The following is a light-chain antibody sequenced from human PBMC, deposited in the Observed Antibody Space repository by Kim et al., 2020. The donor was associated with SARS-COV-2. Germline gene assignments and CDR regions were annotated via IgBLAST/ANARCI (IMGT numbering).Light chain of an antibody. CDR3: QQYNIYPLT. Sequence: ASVGDRVTITWRASQGISNYVAWFQQKPGKAPKSLIYDASSMQSGIPSKFSGSGSGTDFTLTISSLQHEDFATYYCQQYNIYPLTFGGGTKVDIK. CDR2: DAS. J-gene: IGKJ4*01. CDR1: QGISNY. V-gene: IGKV1-16*02.